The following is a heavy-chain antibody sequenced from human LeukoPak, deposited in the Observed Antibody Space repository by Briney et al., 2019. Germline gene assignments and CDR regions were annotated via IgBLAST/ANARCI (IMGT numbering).Heavy chain of an antibody. Sequence: PSETLSLTCTVSGGSLRTYYWSWIRQPPGKGLEWIGYIYYSGRTNYNPSLKSRVTISVDTSNNRFSLKLSSVTAADTAVYYCARHPSAVAGKTFDCWGQGTLVTVSS. CDR3: ARHPSAVAGKTFDC. D-gene: IGHD6-19*01. J-gene: IGHJ4*02. V-gene: IGHV4-59*08. CDR1: GGSLRTYY. CDR2: IYYSGRT.